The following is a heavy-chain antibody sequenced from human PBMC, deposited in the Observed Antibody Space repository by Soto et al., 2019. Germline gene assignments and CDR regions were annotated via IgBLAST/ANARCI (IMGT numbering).Heavy chain of an antibody. J-gene: IGHJ4*02. Sequence: QVQLQQWGAGLLKPSETLSLTCAVYGGSFSGYYWSGIRQPPGKGLEWIGEINHSGSTNYNPSLKRRVTISVGPSKNHFSLKLISVTAADAAVYYCARAHRLLWFGEFPLDYWGQGTLVTVSS. CDR1: GGSFSGYY. CDR3: ARAHRLLWFGEFPLDY. CDR2: INHSGST. D-gene: IGHD3-10*01. V-gene: IGHV4-34*01.